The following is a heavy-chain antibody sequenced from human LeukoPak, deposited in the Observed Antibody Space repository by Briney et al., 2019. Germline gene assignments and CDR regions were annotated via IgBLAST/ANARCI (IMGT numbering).Heavy chain of an antibody. D-gene: IGHD3-22*01. CDR3: ATNRHYYDSSEEFDY. J-gene: IGHJ4*02. Sequence: PGESLRISCKGSGYSFTSYWISWVRQMPGKSLEWMGRIDPSDSYTNYSPSFQGHVTISADKSISTAYLQWSSLKASDTAMYYCATNRHYYDSSEEFDYWGQGTLVTVSS. CDR1: GYSFTSYW. V-gene: IGHV5-10-1*01. CDR2: IDPSDSYT.